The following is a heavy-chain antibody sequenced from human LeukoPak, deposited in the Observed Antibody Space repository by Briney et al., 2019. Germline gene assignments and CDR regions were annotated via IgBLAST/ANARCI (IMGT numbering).Heavy chain of an antibody. J-gene: IGHJ6*02. CDR3: ARDLLRIAAAGYYYYGMDV. Sequence: SETLSLTCTVSGGSVSSGSYYWSWIRQPPGKGLEWIGYIYYSGSTNYNPTLKSRVTISVDTSKNQFSLTLSSVTAADTAVYYCARDLLRIAAAGYYYYGMDVWGQGTTVTVSS. CDR2: IYYSGST. D-gene: IGHD6-13*01. CDR1: GGSVSSGSYY. V-gene: IGHV4-61*01.